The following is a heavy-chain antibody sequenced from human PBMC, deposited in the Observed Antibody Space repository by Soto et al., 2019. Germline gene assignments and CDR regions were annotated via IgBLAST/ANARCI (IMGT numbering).Heavy chain of an antibody. CDR3: AKLYYDVSGYGAHFDH. D-gene: IGHD3-22*01. CDR1: GFTFRSYA. CDR2: ISGSGDST. J-gene: IGHJ4*01. V-gene: IGHV3-23*01. Sequence: GGSQRLSCSASGFTFRSYAMSWVRQAPCKGLDWVSSISGSGDSTYYADSVKGRFTISRDNSKNTLYLQMNSLRAEDTAVYYCAKLYYDVSGYGAHFDHWGQGTLVTVSS.